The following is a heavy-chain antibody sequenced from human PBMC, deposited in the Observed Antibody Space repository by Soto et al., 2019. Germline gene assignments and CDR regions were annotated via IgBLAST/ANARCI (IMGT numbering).Heavy chain of an antibody. CDR3: ARGGHVVVVTAALDY. Sequence: QVQLVQSGAEGKKPGASVKVSCKASGDTFTDYYIHWVRQAPGQGLECMGTVNPSGGHTTYAQHFLGRMTMTRDTSTSTLYMELTSLTSEDTAVYYCARGGHVVVVTAALDYWGQGTLVTVSS. D-gene: IGHD2-21*02. CDR1: GDTFTDYY. V-gene: IGHV1-46*01. CDR2: VNPSGGHT. J-gene: IGHJ4*02.